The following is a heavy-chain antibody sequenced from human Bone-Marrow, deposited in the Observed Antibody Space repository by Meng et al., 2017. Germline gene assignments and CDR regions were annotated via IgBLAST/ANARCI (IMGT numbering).Heavy chain of an antibody. Sequence: QVQLQESGPGLVKPSQTLSLTRPVSGGSISSGDYYRSWIRQPPGKGLEWMGYIYNSGSTYYNPSLKSRVTISVETSKNQFSLKLRFVTAADTAVYYCAREGRSHQVGVSVYWGQGNLVTVSS. CDR1: GGSISSGDYY. D-gene: IGHD2-21*01. CDR3: AREGRSHQVGVSVY. V-gene: IGHV4-30-4*01. J-gene: IGHJ4*02. CDR2: IYNSGST.